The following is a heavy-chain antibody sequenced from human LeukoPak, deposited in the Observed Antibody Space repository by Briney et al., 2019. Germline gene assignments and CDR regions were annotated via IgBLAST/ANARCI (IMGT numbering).Heavy chain of an antibody. CDR3: ASTSGIVGATYYFDY. D-gene: IGHD1-26*01. CDR2: IIPILGIA. Sequence: ASVKVSCKASGGTFSSYALSWVRQAPGQGLEWMGRIIPILGIANYAQKFQGRVTITADKSTSTAYMELSSLRSEDTAVYYCASTSGIVGATYYFDYWGQGTLVTVSS. V-gene: IGHV1-69*04. J-gene: IGHJ4*02. CDR1: GGTFSSYA.